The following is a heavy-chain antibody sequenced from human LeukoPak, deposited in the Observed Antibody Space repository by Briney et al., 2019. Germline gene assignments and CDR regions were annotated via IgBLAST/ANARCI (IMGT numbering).Heavy chain of an antibody. J-gene: IGHJ5*02. Sequence: PSETLSLTCTVSDDSISDYYWSWIRQPPGKGPEWIGYISYSGSANYNPSLKSRVTISLDTSKNQFSLKLTSVTTADTAVFYCARTHSSSLIWFDPWGQGTLVIVSS. D-gene: IGHD6-13*01. CDR3: ARTHSSSLIWFDP. CDR1: DDSISDYY. CDR2: ISYSGSA. V-gene: IGHV4-59*01.